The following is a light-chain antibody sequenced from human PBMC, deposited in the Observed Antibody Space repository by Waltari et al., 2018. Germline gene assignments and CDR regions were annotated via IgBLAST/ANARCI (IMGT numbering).Light chain of an antibody. CDR1: VLAAKY. CDR3: HAAADNNWF. V-gene: IGLV3-27*01. CDR2: KDT. J-gene: IGLJ2*01. Sequence: YDLAQPFSVSVSPGQTATITCSGAVLAAKYVRWFQQRPGQAPTLILYKDTERPSGIPERFSGSSSGSTVTLTIRGALLEDEGDYHCHAAADNNWFFGGGTKLTVL.